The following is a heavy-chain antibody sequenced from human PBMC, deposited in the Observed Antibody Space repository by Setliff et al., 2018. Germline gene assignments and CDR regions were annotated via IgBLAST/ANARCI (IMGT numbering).Heavy chain of an antibody. Sequence: PSETLSLTCTVSGGSINNYYWSGIRQPAGKGLEWIGRVYSNVGTNFNPSLKSLVTMSVDASKNQISLKLMSVTAADTAVYYCASRNSDGGPEYFQHWGQGALVTVSS. V-gene: IGHV4-4*07. CDR2: VYSNVGT. D-gene: IGHD1-26*01. CDR1: GGSINNYY. J-gene: IGHJ1*01. CDR3: ASRNSDGGPEYFQH.